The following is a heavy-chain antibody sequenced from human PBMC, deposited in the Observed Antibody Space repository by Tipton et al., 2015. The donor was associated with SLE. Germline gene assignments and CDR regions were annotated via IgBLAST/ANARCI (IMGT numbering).Heavy chain of an antibody. CDR3: ARSAEYFQD. Sequence: TLSLTCTVSGGSISSHYWSWIRQSPGKGLEWIGYIYYSGNTNYNLSLKSRVRMSVDTSKNQISLKLNSVIAADTAVYYCARSAEYFQDWGQGTLVTVSS. V-gene: IGHV4-59*11. CDR2: IYYSGNT. CDR1: GGSISSHY. J-gene: IGHJ1*01.